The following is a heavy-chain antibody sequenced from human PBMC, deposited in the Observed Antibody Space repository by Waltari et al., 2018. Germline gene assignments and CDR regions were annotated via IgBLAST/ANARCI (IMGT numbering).Heavy chain of an antibody. D-gene: IGHD3-10*01. V-gene: IGHV4-4*07. CDR3: ARDTSTAGPGDWYMDV. J-gene: IGHJ6*03. Sequence: QVQLQESGPGLVKPSETLSLTCTVSGGSISSYYWSWIRQPAGKGLEWIGRIYTSGSTNYNPSPKSRVTMSVDTSKNQFSLKLSSVTAADTAVYYCARDTSTAGPGDWYMDVWGKGTTVT. CDR1: GGSISSYY. CDR2: IYTSGST.